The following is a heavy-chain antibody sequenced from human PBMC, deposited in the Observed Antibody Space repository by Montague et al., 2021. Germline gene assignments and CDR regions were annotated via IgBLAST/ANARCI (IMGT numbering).Heavy chain of an antibody. D-gene: IGHD3-10*01. CDR1: SGSIFHAH. J-gene: IGHJ5*02. CDR3: AKQGYFVSGTSYKGFDP. V-gene: IGHV4-59*08. Sequence: SETLSLTCTVSSGSIFHAHWSWVRQPPGKGLEWLGSMFYGGATSNNPSLKSRVTMSIDTSTNQLSLKLSFVTAADTAVYYCAKQGYFVSGTSYKGFDPWGQGILVTISS. CDR2: MFYGGAT.